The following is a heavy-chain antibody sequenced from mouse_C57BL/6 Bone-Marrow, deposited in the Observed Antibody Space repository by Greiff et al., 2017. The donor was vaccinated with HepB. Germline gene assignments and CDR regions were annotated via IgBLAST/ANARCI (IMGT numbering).Heavy chain of an antibody. CDR3: TRWETAQATWYAMDY. V-gene: IGHV1-15*01. D-gene: IGHD3-2*02. J-gene: IGHJ4*01. CDR2: IDPETGGT. CDR1: GYTFTDYE. Sequence: VKLQQSGAELVRPGASVTLSCKASGYTFTDYEMHWVKQTPVHGLEWIGAIDPETGGTAYNQKFKGKAILTADKSSSTAYMELRSLTSEDSAVYYCTRWETAQATWYAMDYWGHGTSVTVSS.